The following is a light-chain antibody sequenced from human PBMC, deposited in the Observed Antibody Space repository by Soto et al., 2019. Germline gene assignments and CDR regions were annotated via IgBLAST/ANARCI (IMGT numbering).Light chain of an antibody. J-gene: IGKJ4*01. CDR2: DTS. CDR3: QQRYTWPLT. Sequence: EVVLTRSPATLSLSPGERATLSCRASQSVSIYLAWFQQKPGQAPRLLIYDTSNRATGIPARFSGSGSGTDFTLIISSLEPEDFAVYYCQQRYTWPLTFGGGTKVEIK. V-gene: IGKV3-11*01. CDR1: QSVSIY.